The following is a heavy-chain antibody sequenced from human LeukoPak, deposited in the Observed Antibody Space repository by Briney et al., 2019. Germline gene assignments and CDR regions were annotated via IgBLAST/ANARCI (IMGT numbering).Heavy chain of an antibody. Sequence: GSLRLSCAASGFSFSNYWFHWVRQAPGEGLVWVSRTNEHGTIINYADSVKGRFTISRDNAKNSLYLQMNSLRAEDTAVYYCARDKGDYDTSGSLFIFGGQGTLVTVSS. CDR2: TNEHGTII. V-gene: IGHV3-74*01. CDR1: GFSFSNYW. CDR3: ARDKGDYDTSGSLFIF. J-gene: IGHJ4*02. D-gene: IGHD3-22*01.